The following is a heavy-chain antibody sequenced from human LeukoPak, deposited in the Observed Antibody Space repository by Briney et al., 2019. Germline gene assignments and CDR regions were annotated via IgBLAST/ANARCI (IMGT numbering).Heavy chain of an antibody. CDR3: ARGRSTSVGTSFGC. J-gene: IGHJ4*02. Sequence: GGSLRLSCAASGFTFSSFSMNWVHQAPGKGLEWVSYISGGSGTIYYADSVKGRFTISRDNAKNSLFLQMNSLRDEDTAVYYCARGRSTSVGTSFGCWGQGTLVTVSS. CDR2: ISGGSGTI. CDR1: GFTFSSFS. D-gene: IGHD2/OR15-2a*01. V-gene: IGHV3-48*02.